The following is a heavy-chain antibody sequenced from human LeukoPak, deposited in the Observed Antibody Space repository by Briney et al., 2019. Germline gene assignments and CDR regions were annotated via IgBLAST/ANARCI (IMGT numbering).Heavy chain of an antibody. J-gene: IGHJ4*02. D-gene: IGHD3-9*01. Sequence: PSQTLSLTCTVSGGSISSGDYYWSWIRQSPGEGLEGIGYIYYNGNTYYNPSLKSRVSISRDRSKSQFSLKLNSVTAADTAVYYCARVVYDVLTGYYVDYWGQGTLVTVSS. CDR1: GGSISSGDYY. CDR2: IYYNGNT. V-gene: IGHV4-30-4*01. CDR3: ARVVYDVLTGYYVDY.